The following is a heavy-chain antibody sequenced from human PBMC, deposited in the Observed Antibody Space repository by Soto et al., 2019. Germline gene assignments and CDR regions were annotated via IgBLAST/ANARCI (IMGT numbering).Heavy chain of an antibody. Sequence: EVQLVESGGGLVKPGGSLRLSCAASGFTFSSYSMNWVRQAPGKGLEWVSSISSSSSYIYYADSVKGRFTISRDNAKNSLYLQMNSLRAEDTAVYYCARDIARLTVTPIDYWGQGTLVTVSS. CDR3: ARDIARLTVTPIDY. D-gene: IGHD4-4*01. CDR1: GFTFSSYS. J-gene: IGHJ4*02. CDR2: ISSSSSYI. V-gene: IGHV3-21*01.